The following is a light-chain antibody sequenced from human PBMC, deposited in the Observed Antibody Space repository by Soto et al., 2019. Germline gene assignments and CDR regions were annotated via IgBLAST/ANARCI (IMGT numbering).Light chain of an antibody. CDR1: QSVSSSY. Sequence: EIVLTQSPGTLSLSPGERATLSCRASQSVSSSYLAWYQQKPGQAPRLLIYGASSRATGIPDRFSGSGSGTDLTLTISRLEPEDFAVYSCQQCGSSPWTFGQGTKVEIK. V-gene: IGKV3-20*01. CDR3: QQCGSSPWT. CDR2: GAS. J-gene: IGKJ1*01.